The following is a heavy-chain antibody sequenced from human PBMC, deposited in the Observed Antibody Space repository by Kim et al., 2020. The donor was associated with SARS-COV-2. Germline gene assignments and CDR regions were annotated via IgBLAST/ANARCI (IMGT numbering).Heavy chain of an antibody. CDR3: ASPRYSSSWSPGFYFDY. CDR2: IIPIFGTA. D-gene: IGHD6-13*01. J-gene: IGHJ4*02. V-gene: IGHV1-69*13. CDR1: GGTFSSYA. Sequence: SVKVSCKASGGTFSSYAISWVRQAPGQGLEWMGGIIPIFGTANYAQKFQGRVTITADESTSTAYMELSSLRSEDTAVYYCASPRYSSSWSPGFYFDYWGQGTLVTVSS.